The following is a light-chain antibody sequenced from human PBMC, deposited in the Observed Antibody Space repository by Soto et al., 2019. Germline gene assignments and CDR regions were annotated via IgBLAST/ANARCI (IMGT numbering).Light chain of an antibody. CDR3: HQYNGWPRT. Sequence: EIVMTQSPGTVSVFPGETVTLSCRASQNISRSLAWYQQKPGQGPGLLIYGTSTRAGGVPARFSGGGSGTEFTLTITSLQSEDFAVYYCHQYNGWPRTFGQGTKVEI. CDR1: QNISRS. V-gene: IGKV3-15*01. CDR2: GTS. J-gene: IGKJ1*01.